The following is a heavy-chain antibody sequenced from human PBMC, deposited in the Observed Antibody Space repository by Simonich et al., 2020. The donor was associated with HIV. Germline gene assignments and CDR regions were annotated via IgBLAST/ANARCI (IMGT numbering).Heavy chain of an antibody. J-gene: IGHJ4*02. D-gene: IGHD6-6*01. CDR3: ARGWDGSSSSLDDY. CDR1: GFTFISSW. Sequence: EVQLVESGGGLVQPGGSLRLSCAASGFTFISSWMTWVRQARGQGLEWVANINQDGSGKDNVDSVKGRFTISRDNAKNLLYLQMNGLRAEDTAVYYCARGWDGSSSSLDDYWGQGTLVTVSS. V-gene: IGHV3-7*01. CDR2: INQDGSGK.